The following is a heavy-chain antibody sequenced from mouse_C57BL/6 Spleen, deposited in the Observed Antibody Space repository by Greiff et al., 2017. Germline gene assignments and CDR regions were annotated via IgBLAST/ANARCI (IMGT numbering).Heavy chain of an antibody. CDR3: ARSNYYGSSRYYYAMDY. V-gene: IGHV1-53*01. CDR1: GYTFTSYW. J-gene: IGHJ4*01. Sequence: QVQLKQPGTELVKPGASVKLSCKASGYTFTSYWMHWVKQRPGQGFEWIGNINPSNGGTNYNEKFKSKATLTVDKSSSTAYMQRSSLTSEDSAVYYCARSNYYGSSRYYYAMDYWGQGTSVTVSS. D-gene: IGHD1-1*01. CDR2: INPSNGGT.